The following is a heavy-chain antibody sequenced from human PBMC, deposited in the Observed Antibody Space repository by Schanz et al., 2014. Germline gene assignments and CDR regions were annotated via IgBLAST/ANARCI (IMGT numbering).Heavy chain of an antibody. J-gene: IGHJ6*02. CDR3: ARDRQQLLPPLGYYYGMDV. D-gene: IGHD6-13*01. CDR2: ISYDGSHK. CDR1: GFTFSNFA. Sequence: VQLVESGGGLVKPGGSLRLSCAASGFTFSNFAIHWVRQAPGKGLEWVAVISYDGSHKDYADSVKGRFTISRDNSKNTLYLQMNSLRAEDTAVYYCARDRQQLLPPLGYYYGMDVWGQGTTVTVSS. V-gene: IGHV3-30*04.